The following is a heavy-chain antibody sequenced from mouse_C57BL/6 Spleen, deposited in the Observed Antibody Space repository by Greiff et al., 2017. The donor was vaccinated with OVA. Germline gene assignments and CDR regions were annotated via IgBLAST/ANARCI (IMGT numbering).Heavy chain of an antibody. CDR3: ARSYYYGSKDFDY. V-gene: IGHV5-6*01. CDR1: GFTFSSYG. Sequence: EVQGVESGGDLVKPGGSLKLSCAASGFTFSSYGMSWVRQTPDKRLEWVATISSGGSYTYYPDSVKGRFTISRDNAKNTLYLQMSSLKSEDTAMYYCARSYYYGSKDFDYGGQGTTLTVSS. D-gene: IGHD1-1*01. J-gene: IGHJ2*01. CDR2: ISSGGSYT.